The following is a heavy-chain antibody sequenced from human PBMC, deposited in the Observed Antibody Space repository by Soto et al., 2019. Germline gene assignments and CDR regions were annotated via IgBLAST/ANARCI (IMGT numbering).Heavy chain of an antibody. J-gene: IGHJ4*02. V-gene: IGHV5-51*01. Sequence: PGESLKISCKGSGYSFTSYWIGWVRQMPGKGLEWMGIIYPGDSDTRYSPSFQGQVTISADKSISTAYLQWSSLKASDTAMYYCARNKYYYDSSGYYPFDYWGQGNLVTVS. D-gene: IGHD3-22*01. CDR2: IYPGDSDT. CDR1: GYSFTSYW. CDR3: ARNKYYYDSSGYYPFDY.